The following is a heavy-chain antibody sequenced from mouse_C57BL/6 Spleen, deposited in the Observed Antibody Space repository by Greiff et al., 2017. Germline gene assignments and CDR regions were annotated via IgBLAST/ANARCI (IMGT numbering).Heavy chain of an antibody. CDR1: GYAFSSSW. J-gene: IGHJ4*01. V-gene: IGHV1-82*01. CDR2: IYPGDGDT. CDR3: ARRPCSPSMDY. Sequence: VQLQESGPELVKPGASVKISCKASGYAFSSSWMNWVKQRPGKGLEWIGRIYPGDGDTNYNGKFKGKATLTADKSSSTAYVQLSSLTSEDSAVYFCARRPCSPSMDYWGQGTSVTVSS.